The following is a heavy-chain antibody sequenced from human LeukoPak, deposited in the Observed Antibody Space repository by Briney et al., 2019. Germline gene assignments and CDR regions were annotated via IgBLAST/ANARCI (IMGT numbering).Heavy chain of an antibody. J-gene: IGHJ4*02. CDR2: IYYSGST. CDR3: ARQYSGYAEWVFDY. V-gene: IGHV4-39*01. CDR1: GGSISSSSYY. Sequence: PSETLSLTCTVSGGSISSSSYYWGWIRQPPGKGLEWIGSIYYSGSTYYNPSLKSRVTISVDTSKNQFSLKLSSVTAADTAVYYCARQYSGYAEWVFDYWGQGTLVTVSS. D-gene: IGHD5-12*01.